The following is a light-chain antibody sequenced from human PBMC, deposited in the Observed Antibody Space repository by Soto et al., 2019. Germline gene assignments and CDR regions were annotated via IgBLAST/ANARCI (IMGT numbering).Light chain of an antibody. V-gene: IGKV3-20*01. CDR3: QQYGSSPLT. J-gene: IGKJ4*01. CDR2: GAS. Sequence: ENVLTQSPGTLSLSPGERATLSCRASQSVSSNYLAWYQQKPGQAPRLFIYGASSRATGIPDRFSGSGSGTDFTLTISRLEPEDFAVYYWQQYGSSPLTFGGGTKVEIK. CDR1: QSVSSNY.